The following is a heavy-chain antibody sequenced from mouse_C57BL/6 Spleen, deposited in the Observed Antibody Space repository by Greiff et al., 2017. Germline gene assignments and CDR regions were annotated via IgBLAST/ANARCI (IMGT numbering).Heavy chain of an antibody. Sequence: EVKLLESGGGLVQPGGSLKLSCAASGIAFSRYWMSWVRRAPGKGLEWIGEINPDGSTINYAPSLKDKFIISRDNAKNTLYLQMSKVRSEDTALYYGACYDYDGIWCAYWGQGTLVTVSA. V-gene: IGHV4-1*01. CDR1: GIAFSRYW. CDR3: ACYDYDGIWCAY. D-gene: IGHD2-4*01. J-gene: IGHJ3*01. CDR2: INPDGSTI.